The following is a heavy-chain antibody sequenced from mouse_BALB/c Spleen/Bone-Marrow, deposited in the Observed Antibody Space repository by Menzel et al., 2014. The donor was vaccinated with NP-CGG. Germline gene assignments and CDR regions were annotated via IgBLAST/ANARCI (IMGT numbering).Heavy chain of an antibody. J-gene: IGHJ1*01. CDR2: IDPENGNT. Sequence: VQLQQSGAELVRPGALVKLSCKASGSNIKDYYMHWVKQRPEQGLEWIGWIDPENGNTIYDPKFQGKATITADTSSNTAYLQLSSLTSEDTAVYYCARWDYYGSSYRYSDVWGAGTTVTVSS. CDR1: GSNIKDYY. D-gene: IGHD1-1*01. V-gene: IGHV14-1*02. CDR3: ARWDYYGSSYRYSDV.